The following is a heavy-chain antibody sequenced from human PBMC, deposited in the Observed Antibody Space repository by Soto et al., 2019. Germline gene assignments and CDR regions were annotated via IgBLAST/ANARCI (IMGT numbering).Heavy chain of an antibody. CDR2: IYYSGST. J-gene: IGHJ6*03. V-gene: IGHV4-39*01. CDR1: GGSISSSSYY. Sequence: PSETLCLTCTVSGGSISSSSYYWGWIRQPPGKGLEWIGSIYYSGSTYYNPSLKSRVTISVDTSKNQFSLKLSSVTAADTAVYYCARRRSYYYYYYMDVWGKGTTVTVSS. CDR3: ARRRSYYYYYYMDV.